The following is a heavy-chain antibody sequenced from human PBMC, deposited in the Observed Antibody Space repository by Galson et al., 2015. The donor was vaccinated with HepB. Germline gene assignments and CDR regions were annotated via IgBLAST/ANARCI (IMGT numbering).Heavy chain of an antibody. CDR3: ARVPGTPDSWTGYYTKFYYYYMDV. V-gene: IGHV1-69*05. D-gene: IGHD3/OR15-3a*01. J-gene: IGHJ6*03. CDR2: ITPAFGAT. Sequence: SVKVSCKASGDTFSRYAISWVRQAPGQGLEWMGGITPAFGATSFAQKFQTRVTITTDEVTKTVYMELRSLTSDDTAIYYCARVPGTPDSWTGYYTKFYYYYMDVWGEGTTVTVSS. CDR1: GDTFSRYA.